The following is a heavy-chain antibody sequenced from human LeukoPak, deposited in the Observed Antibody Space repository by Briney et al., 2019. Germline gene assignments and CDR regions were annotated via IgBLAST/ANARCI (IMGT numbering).Heavy chain of an antibody. D-gene: IGHD5-24*01. CDR3: AMLAKMATIDDFDY. CDR1: GFSFSSYW. J-gene: IGHJ4*02. CDR2: ISSDASST. Sequence: GGSLTLSCAASGFSFSSYWMHWVRQAPGKGLVWVSRISSDASSTNYADSVKGRFTISRDNAKNTLYLQMNSPRAEDTAVYYCAMLAKMATIDDFDYWGQGTLVTVSS. V-gene: IGHV3-74*01.